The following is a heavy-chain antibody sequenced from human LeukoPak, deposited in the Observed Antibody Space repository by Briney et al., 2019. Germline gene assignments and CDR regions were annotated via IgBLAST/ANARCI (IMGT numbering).Heavy chain of an antibody. CDR1: GGSISSYY. J-gene: IGHJ4*02. Sequence: KPSETLSLTCTVSGGSISSYYWSWIRQPPGKGLEWIGYIYYSGSTNYNPSLKSRVTISVDTSKNQFSLKLSSVTAADTAVYYCARGAPPIAAAGTYYFDYWGQGTLVTVSS. CDR3: ARGAPPIAAAGTYYFDY. CDR2: IYYSGST. D-gene: IGHD6-13*01. V-gene: IGHV4-59*01.